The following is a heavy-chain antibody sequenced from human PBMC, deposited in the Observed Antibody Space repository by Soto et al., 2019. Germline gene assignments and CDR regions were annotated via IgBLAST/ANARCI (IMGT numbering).Heavy chain of an antibody. CDR3: ERLYCSGGSCYFWSYYYYGMDV. J-gene: IGHJ6*02. V-gene: IGHV4-34*01. CDR2: INHSGST. Sequence: SETLSLTCAVYGGSFSGYYWSWIRQPPGKGLEWIGEINHSGSTNYNPSLKSRVTISVDTSKNQFSLKLSSVTAADTAVYYCERLYCSGGSCYFWSYYYYGMDVWGQGTTVTVSS. CDR1: GGSFSGYY. D-gene: IGHD2-15*01.